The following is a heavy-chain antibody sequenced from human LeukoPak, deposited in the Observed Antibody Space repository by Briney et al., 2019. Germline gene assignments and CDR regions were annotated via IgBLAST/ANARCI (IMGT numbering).Heavy chain of an antibody. CDR1: GGSISSSGYY. Sequence: SETLSLTCTVSGGSISSSGYYWGWIRQPPGKGLEWIGSIYHSGSTYYNPSLKSRVTISVDTSKKQLSLNMHSVTAADTAVYYCARGGYGGSDSWGQGTLVTVSS. V-gene: IGHV4-39*07. D-gene: IGHD4-23*01. J-gene: IGHJ4*02. CDR3: ARGGYGGSDS. CDR2: IYHSGST.